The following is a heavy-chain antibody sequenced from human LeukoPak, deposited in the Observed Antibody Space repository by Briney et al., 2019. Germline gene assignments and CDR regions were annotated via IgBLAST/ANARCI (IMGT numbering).Heavy chain of an antibody. V-gene: IGHV3-21*01. Sequence: GGSVTLFCAACGFTFNGYTMHWLRQAPGKGLEWVSSINPSSTYIYYPDSVEGRFTLSRDNAKNSLYLQTNSLRAEDTAVYYCERDFKYTGLPSLLDVWGKGTTVTV. CDR2: INPSSTYI. CDR1: GFTFNGYT. D-gene: IGHD5-12*01. CDR3: ERDFKYTGLPSLLDV. J-gene: IGHJ6*03.